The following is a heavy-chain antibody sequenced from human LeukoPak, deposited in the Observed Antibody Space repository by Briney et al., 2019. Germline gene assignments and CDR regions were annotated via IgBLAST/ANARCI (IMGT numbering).Heavy chain of an antibody. CDR2: MNPNSGNT. V-gene: IGHV1-8*01. Sequence: ASVNVSCKPSGYTFTTYDINWVRQATGQGLEWMGWMNPNSGNTGYAQKFQGRVTMTRDTSISTAYMELSSLKSDDTAVYYWARAPFAGARWGQGTLVTVSS. D-gene: IGHD3-10*01. CDR1: GYTFTTYD. CDR3: ARAPFAGAR. J-gene: IGHJ4*02.